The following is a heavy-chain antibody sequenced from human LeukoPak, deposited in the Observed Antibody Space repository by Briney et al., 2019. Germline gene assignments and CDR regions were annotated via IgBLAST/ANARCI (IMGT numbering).Heavy chain of an antibody. D-gene: IGHD5-18*01. CDR3: ASRGYSYGSEVFDY. V-gene: IGHV3-33*01. Sequence: PGRSLRLSCAASGFTFSSYGMHWVRQAPGKGLEWVAVIWYDGSNKYYADSVKGRFTISRGNSKNTLYLQMNSLRAEDTAVYYCASRGYSYGSEVFDYWGQGTLVTVSS. CDR1: GFTFSSYG. J-gene: IGHJ4*02. CDR2: IWYDGSNK.